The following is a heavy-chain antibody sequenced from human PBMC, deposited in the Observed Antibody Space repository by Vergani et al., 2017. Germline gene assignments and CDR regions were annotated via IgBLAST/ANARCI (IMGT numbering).Heavy chain of an antibody. D-gene: IGHD4-11*01. CDR1: GFSVSSSGVG. Sequence: QITLKESGPTLVKPTQTLTRTCTVSGFSVSSSGVGVAWIRQPPGKALECLAIIYWNDDKRYSPSLMGRLTIAKDTSRNQVVLTMTNMDPVDTATYYCAHSDIFDDNYEYFDYWGPGTLVTVSS. CDR2: IYWNDDK. CDR3: AHSDIFDDNYEYFDY. J-gene: IGHJ4*02. V-gene: IGHV2-5*01.